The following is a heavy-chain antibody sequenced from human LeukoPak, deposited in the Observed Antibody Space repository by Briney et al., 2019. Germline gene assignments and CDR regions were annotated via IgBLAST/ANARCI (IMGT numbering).Heavy chain of an antibody. CDR2: ISTYNGNT. D-gene: IGHD6-13*01. V-gene: IGHV1-18*01. CDR3: AREKXRLAAGDXFXI. CDR1: GYTFSTYG. Sequence: GASVKVSCKPSGYTFSTYGISWVRQAPGQGLEWMGWISTYNGNTYYALKLQGRVTMTTDTSTSTAYMELRSLRSDDTAVYYCAREKXRLAAGDXFXIWGQGTXVTVS. J-gene: IGHJ3*02.